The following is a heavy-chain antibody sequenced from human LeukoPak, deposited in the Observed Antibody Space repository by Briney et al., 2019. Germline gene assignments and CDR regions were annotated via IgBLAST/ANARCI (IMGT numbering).Heavy chain of an antibody. CDR3: ARVSGYCNNGVCRFDH. CDR2: IYYSGST. J-gene: IGHJ4*02. Sequence: SETLSLTCTVSGGSISSYYWSWIRQPPGKGLEWIGYIYYSGSTNYNPSLKSRVTISGDTSKNQFSLNLSSVTAADTAVYYCARVSGYCNNGVCRFDHWGQGTLVTVSS. CDR1: GGSISSYY. D-gene: IGHD2-8*01. V-gene: IGHV4-59*12.